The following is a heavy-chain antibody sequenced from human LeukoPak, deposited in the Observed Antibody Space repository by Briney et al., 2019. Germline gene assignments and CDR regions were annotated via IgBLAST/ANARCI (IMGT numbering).Heavy chain of an antibody. CDR2: IVVGSGNT. CDR3: AASLDTMVRGGGSFDY. D-gene: IGHD3-10*01. V-gene: IGHV1-58*02. Sequence: AASVKVSCKASGFTFTSSAMQWVRQARGQHLEWIGWIVVGSGNTNYAQKFQERVTITRDMSTSTAYMELSSPRSEDTAVYYCAASLDTMVRGGGSFDYWGQGTLVTVSS. J-gene: IGHJ4*02. CDR1: GFTFTSSA.